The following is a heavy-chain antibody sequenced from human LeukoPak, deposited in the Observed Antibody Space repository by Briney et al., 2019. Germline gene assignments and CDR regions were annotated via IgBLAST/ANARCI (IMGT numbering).Heavy chain of an antibody. CDR1: GFTFANTR. J-gene: IGHJ4*02. Sequence: EGSLRLSCSASGFTFANTRMSWVRRAPGKGLEWVGRIKSKADGGTTDFAAPVKGRFTISRDDSKNTFILQMNSLRTEDTAVYYCATEGSFYDILTGDYRGYFDSWGQGTLVTVSS. D-gene: IGHD3-9*01. CDR2: IKSKADGGTT. V-gene: IGHV3-15*01. CDR3: ATEGSFYDILTGDYRGYFDS.